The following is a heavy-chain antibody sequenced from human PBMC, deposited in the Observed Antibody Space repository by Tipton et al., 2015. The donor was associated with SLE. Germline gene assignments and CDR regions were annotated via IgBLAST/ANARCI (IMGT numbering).Heavy chain of an antibody. V-gene: IGHV3-30*03. CDR2: ISYDGSNK. CDR1: GFTFSSYG. Sequence: SLRLSCAASGFTFSSYGMHWVRQAPGKGLEWVAVISYDGSNKYYADSVKGRFTISRDNSKNTLYLQMNSLRAEDTAVYYCARERTHDWWFLGWGQGTLVTVSS. D-gene: IGHD2-15*01. J-gene: IGHJ1*01. CDR3: ARERTHDWWFLG.